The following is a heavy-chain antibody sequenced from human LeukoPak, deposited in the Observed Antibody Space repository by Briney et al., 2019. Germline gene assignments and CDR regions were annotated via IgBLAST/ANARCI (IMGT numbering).Heavy chain of an antibody. CDR1: GGSISSYY. V-gene: IGHV4-59*13. CDR3: ARSSGWYHYYGMDV. D-gene: IGHD6-19*01. CDR2: IYYSGST. J-gene: IGHJ6*02. Sequence: SETLSLTCTVSGGSISSYYWSWIRQPPGKGLEGFGYIYYSGSTNYNPSLKSRVTISVDTSKNQFSLKLSSVTAADTAVYYCARSSGWYHYYGMDVWGQGTTVTVSS.